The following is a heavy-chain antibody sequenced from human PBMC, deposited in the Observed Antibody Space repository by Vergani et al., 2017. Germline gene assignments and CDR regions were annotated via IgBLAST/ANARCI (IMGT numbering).Heavy chain of an antibody. CDR1: GFTFSGSA. J-gene: IGHJ5*02. Sequence: EVQLVESGGGVVQPGGSLKLSCAASGFTFSGSAMHWVRQASGKGLEWVGRIRSKANSYAKAYAASVEGRFTISRDDSKNTAYLQMNSLKTEDTAVYYCTSLLWFGESPWGQGTLVTVSS. D-gene: IGHD3-10*01. V-gene: IGHV3-73*02. CDR3: TSLLWFGESP. CDR2: IRSKANSYAK.